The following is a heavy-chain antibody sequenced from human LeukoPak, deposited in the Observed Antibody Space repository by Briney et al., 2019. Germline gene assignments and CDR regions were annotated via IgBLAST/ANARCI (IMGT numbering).Heavy chain of an antibody. CDR2: ISANNGQT. D-gene: IGHD3-10*01. J-gene: IGHJ4*02. CDR1: GYTFSNHG. Sequence: ASVRVSCKASGYTFSNHGFSWVRQAPGQGLEWMGWISANNGQTEYAQKFQGRVTLTTDTSTNTAYMEVRSLTSDDTAVYYCARDIGVSQFDYWGQGTLVTVSS. V-gene: IGHV1-18*01. CDR3: ARDIGVSQFDY.